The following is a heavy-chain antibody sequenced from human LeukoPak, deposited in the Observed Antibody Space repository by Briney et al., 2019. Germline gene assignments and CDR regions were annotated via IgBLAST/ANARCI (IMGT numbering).Heavy chain of an antibody. V-gene: IGHV6-1*01. CDR3: AKGYLRSGFDS. CDR1: GDSASSNSAS. CDR2: TYYRSRWYY. D-gene: IGHD5/OR15-5a*01. Sequence: SQTLSLTCAISGDSASSNSASWNWIRQSPSGGLEWLGRTYYRSRWYYEYAVSVNSRMTINADTSKNQFSLQLNSVTPGDTAVYYCAKGYLRSGFDSWGQGTLVTVSS. J-gene: IGHJ4*02.